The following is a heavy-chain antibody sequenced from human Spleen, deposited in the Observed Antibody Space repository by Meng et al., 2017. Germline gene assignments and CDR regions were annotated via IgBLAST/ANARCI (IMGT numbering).Heavy chain of an antibody. J-gene: IGHJ5*01. CDR1: VFTFSSYS. CDR2: VAHDWECK. D-gene: IGHD1-26*01. CDR3: ARQTTGSYYDS. V-gene: IGHV3-30*03. Sequence: QVQLVESGRGVVQPGRSLRLSCAASVFTFSSYSVNWVRQPPGKGLEGVAAVAHDWECKWYAESGKGRVGISGDNCRDTLFLQMCGRRGENTAIYYCARQTTGSYYDSWGQGTLVTVSS.